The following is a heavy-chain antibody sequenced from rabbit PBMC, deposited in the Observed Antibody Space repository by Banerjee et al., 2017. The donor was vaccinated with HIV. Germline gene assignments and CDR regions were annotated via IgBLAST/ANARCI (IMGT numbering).Heavy chain of an antibody. CDR3: ARETYDDYGNYDL. V-gene: IGHV1S47*01. D-gene: IGHD2-1*01. J-gene: IGHJ4*01. CDR1: GFDFSSYG. CDR2: IDTADGNI. Sequence: QEQLEESGGDLVKPGGSLKLTCTVSGFDFSSYGVSWVRQAPGKGLEWIGYIDTADGNIYYASWVNGRFTISSHNAQNTLYLQLNSLTAADTATYFCARETYDDYGNYDLWGPGTLVTVS.